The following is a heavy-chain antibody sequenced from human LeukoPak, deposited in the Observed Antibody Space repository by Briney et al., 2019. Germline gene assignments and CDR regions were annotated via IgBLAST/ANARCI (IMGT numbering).Heavy chain of an antibody. CDR3: ARGGRSSWYEDDY. J-gene: IGHJ4*02. V-gene: IGHV3-30*02. CDR2: IRYDGSNK. D-gene: IGHD6-13*01. Sequence: PGGSLRLSCAASGFTFSSYGMHWVRQAPGKGLEWVAFIRYDGSNKYYADSVKGRFTISRDNSKNTLYLQMNSLRAEDTAVYYCARGGRSSWYEDDYWGQGTLVTVSS. CDR1: GFTFSSYG.